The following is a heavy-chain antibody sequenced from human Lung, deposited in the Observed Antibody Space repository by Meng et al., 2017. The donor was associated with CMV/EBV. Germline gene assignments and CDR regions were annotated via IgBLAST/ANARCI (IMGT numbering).Heavy chain of an antibody. V-gene: IGHV3-53*01. J-gene: IGHJ4*02. CDR1: GFTVSSNY. D-gene: IGHD2/OR15-2a*01. CDR3: ASTPQRRTTYNDY. Sequence: GESLKISCAASGFTVSSNYMSWVRQAPGKGLEWVSVIYSGGSTYYADSVKGRFTISRDNSKNTLYLQMNSLRAEDTAVYYCASTPQRRTTYNDYWGQGTLVNVAS. CDR2: IYSGGST.